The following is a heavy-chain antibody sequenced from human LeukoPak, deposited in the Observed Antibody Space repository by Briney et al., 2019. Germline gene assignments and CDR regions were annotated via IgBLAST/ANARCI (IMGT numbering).Heavy chain of an antibody. V-gene: IGHV1-2*02. J-gene: IGHJ4*02. Sequence: GASVKVSCKTSGYTLTTYGITWVRQAPGQGLEWMGWINPNSGGTNYAQKFQGRVTMTRDTSISTAYMELSRLRSDDTAVYYCAGDRAVAGKTHYFDYWGQGTLVTVSS. CDR1: GYTLTTYG. CDR3: AGDRAVAGKTHYFDY. CDR2: INPNSGGT. D-gene: IGHD6-19*01.